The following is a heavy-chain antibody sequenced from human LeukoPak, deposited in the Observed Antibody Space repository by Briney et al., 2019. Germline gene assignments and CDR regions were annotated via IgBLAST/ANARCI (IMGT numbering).Heavy chain of an antibody. J-gene: IGHJ3*02. Sequence: SETLSLTCAVYGGSLNDYYWTWIRQPPGKGLEWIGEINHGGSTSYNPSLKSRVTISVDTSKNQLSLKLNSVTAADTAVYYCARRLYQLSRFAFDIWGQGTMVTVSS. CDR3: ARRLYQLSRFAFDI. CDR2: INHGGST. V-gene: IGHV4-34*01. CDR1: GGSLNDYY. D-gene: IGHD3-3*01.